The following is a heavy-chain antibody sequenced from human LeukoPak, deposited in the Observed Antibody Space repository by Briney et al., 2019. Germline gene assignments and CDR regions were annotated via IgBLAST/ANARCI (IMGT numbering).Heavy chain of an antibody. Sequence: SETLSLTCTVSGGSISSSSYYWGWIRQPPGKGLEWIGSIYYSGSTYYNPSLKSRVTISVDTSKNQFSLKLSSVTAADTAVYYCARHVLQWKPRERQGSWFDPWGQGTLVTVSS. CDR3: ARHVLQWKPRERQGSWFDP. CDR2: IYYSGST. D-gene: IGHD6-19*01. CDR1: GGSISSSSYY. J-gene: IGHJ5*02. V-gene: IGHV4-39*01.